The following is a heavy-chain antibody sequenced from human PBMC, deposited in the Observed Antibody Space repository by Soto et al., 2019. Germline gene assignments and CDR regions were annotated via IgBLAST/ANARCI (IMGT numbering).Heavy chain of an antibody. V-gene: IGHV6-1*01. D-gene: IGHD3-22*01. J-gene: IGHJ4*02. CDR1: GDRVSSNSAA. CDR2: TYYRSKWYN. CDR3: ARAPLGYYYDSSGYYFDY. Sequence: SQTLSLTCAISGDRVSSNSAAWNWIRQSPSRGLEWLGRTYYRSKWYNDYAVSVKSRITINPDTSKNQFSLQLNSVTPEDTAVYYCARAPLGYYYDSSGYYFDYWGQGTLVTVSS.